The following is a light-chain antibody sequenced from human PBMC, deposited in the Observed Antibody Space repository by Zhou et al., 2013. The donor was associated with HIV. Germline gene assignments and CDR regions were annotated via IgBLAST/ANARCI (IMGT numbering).Light chain of an antibody. CDR2: GAS. V-gene: IGKV1-39*01. CDR1: EDIRHY. J-gene: IGKJ1*01. CDR3: QQSYTVPWT. Sequence: DIQITQSPSSLSASVGDRVTITCQAAEDIRHYLNWYQQRPGEAPKLLIFGASSLQSGVPSRFSGSGSGTDFTLTISSLQPEDFATYFCQQSYTVPWTFGQGTKVDVK.